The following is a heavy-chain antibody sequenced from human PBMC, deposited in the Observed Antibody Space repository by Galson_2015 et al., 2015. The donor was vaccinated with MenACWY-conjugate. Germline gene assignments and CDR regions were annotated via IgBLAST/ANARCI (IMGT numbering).Heavy chain of an antibody. CDR1: GGSISSSSYY. D-gene: IGHD6-19*01. Sequence: ETLSLTCTVSGGSISSSSYYWGWIRQPPGKGLEWIGSIYYSGSTYYNPSLKSRVTISVDTSKNQFSLKLSSVTAADTAVYYCASWGGWQKLDYWGQGTLVTVSS. J-gene: IGHJ4*02. V-gene: IGHV4-39*07. CDR2: IYYSGST. CDR3: ASWGGWQKLDY.